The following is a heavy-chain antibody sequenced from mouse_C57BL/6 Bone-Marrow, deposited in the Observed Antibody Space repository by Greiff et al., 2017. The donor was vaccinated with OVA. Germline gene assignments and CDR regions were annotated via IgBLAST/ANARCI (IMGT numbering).Heavy chain of an antibody. CDR1: GFSFNTYA. CDR2: IRSKSNNYAT. CDR3: VRHYGSSYGYFDV. J-gene: IGHJ1*03. V-gene: IGHV10-1*01. Sequence: EVQVVESGGGLVQPKGSLKLSCAASGFSFNTYAMNWVRQAPGKGLEWVARIRSKSNNYATYYADSVKDRFTISRDDSESMLYLQMNNLKTEDTAMYYCVRHYGSSYGYFDVWGTGTTVTVSS. D-gene: IGHD1-1*01.